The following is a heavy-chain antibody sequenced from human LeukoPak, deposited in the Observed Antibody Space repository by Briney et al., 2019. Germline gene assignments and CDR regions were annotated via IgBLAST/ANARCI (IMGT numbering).Heavy chain of an antibody. J-gene: IGHJ5*02. CDR2: IYYSGST. D-gene: IGHD3-16*02. Sequence: SETLSLTCTVSGGSISSHYWSWIRQHPGKGLEWIGYIYYSGSTYYNPSLKSRITISVDTSKNQFSLKLSSVTAADTAVYYCATTYDYVWGSYRYGDWFDPWGQGTLVTVSS. CDR3: ATTYDYVWGSYRYGDWFDP. V-gene: IGHV4-59*06. CDR1: GGSISSHY.